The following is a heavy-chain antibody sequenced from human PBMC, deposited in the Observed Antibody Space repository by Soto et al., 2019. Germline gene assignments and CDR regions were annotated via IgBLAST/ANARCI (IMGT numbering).Heavy chain of an antibody. D-gene: IGHD5-12*01. J-gene: IGHJ4*02. V-gene: IGHV4-34*01. CDR1: GGSFSGYY. CDR3: ARGGRRDGYNWGL. Sequence: SETLSLTCAVYGGSFSGYYWSWIRQPPGKGLEWIGEINHSGSTNYNPSLKSRVTISVDTSKNQFSLKLSFVTAADTAVYYCARGGRRDGYNWGLWGQGTLVTVSS. CDR2: INHSGST.